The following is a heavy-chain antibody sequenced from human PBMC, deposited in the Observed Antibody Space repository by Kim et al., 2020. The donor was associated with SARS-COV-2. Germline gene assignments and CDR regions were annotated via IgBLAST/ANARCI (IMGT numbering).Heavy chain of an antibody. V-gene: IGHV3-23*01. Sequence: GGSLRLSCAASGFTFSSYAMSWVRQAPGKGLEWVSAISGSGGSTYYADSVKGRFTISRDNSKNTLYLQMNSLRAEDTAVYYCAKSGIVVVVAAILPDYWGQGTLVTVSS. CDR2: ISGSGGST. CDR3: AKSGIVVVVAAILPDY. CDR1: GFTFSSYA. J-gene: IGHJ4*02. D-gene: IGHD2-15*01.